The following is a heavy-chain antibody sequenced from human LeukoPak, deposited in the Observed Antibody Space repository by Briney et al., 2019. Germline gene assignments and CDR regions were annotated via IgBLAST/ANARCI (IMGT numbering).Heavy chain of an antibody. J-gene: IGHJ4*02. CDR1: GFTFDDYA. Sequence: GRSLRLSCAASGFTFDDYAMHWVRQAPGKGLEWVSGMSWNSGSIGYADSVKGRFTISRDNAKNSLYLQMNSLRAEDTALYYCASTDYWGQGTLVTVSS. CDR3: ASTDY. V-gene: IGHV3-9*01. CDR2: MSWNSGSI.